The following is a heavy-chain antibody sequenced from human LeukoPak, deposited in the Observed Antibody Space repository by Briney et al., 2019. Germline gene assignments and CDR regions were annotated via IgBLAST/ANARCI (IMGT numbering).Heavy chain of an antibody. CDR1: GFTFSSYW. Sequence: GGSLRLSCAASGFTFSSYWMSWVRQAPGKGLEWVAFIRYDGSNKYYADSVKGRFTISRDNSKNTLYLQMNSPRAEDTAVYYCAKDSVAGNDYYYYYMDVWGKGTTVTVSS. D-gene: IGHD6-19*01. CDR2: IRYDGSNK. J-gene: IGHJ6*03. CDR3: AKDSVAGNDYYYYYMDV. V-gene: IGHV3-30*02.